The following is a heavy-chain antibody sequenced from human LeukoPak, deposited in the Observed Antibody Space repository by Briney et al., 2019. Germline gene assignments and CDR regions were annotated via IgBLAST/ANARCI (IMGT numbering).Heavy chain of an antibody. D-gene: IGHD1-26*01. Sequence: PGGSLRLSCAASGFTFSSYGMGWVRQHPGKGLELVSAISGSGGSTYYADSVKRRFTISRDNSKNTLYLQMNSLRAEDTAIYYCAKEYTGTFSPFPSYFDNWGQGTLVTVSS. V-gene: IGHV3-23*01. J-gene: IGHJ4*02. CDR2: ISGSGGST. CDR1: GFTFSSYG. CDR3: AKEYTGTFSPFPSYFDN.